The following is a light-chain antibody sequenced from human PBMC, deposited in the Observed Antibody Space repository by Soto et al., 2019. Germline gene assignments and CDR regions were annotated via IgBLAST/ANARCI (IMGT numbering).Light chain of an antibody. Sequence: EIVLTQSPGTLSLSPGERATLSCRASQSVFNNYLAWYQQKPGQAPRLLIFGATRRAPGIPDRFIGSGSGTDFTLTISRLEPEDFAMFYCQQYSSSSYTFGQGTKVEIK. CDR1: QSVFNNY. V-gene: IGKV3-20*01. CDR3: QQYSSSSYT. CDR2: GAT. J-gene: IGKJ2*01.